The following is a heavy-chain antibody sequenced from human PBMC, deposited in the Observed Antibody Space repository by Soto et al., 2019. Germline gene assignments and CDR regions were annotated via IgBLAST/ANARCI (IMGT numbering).Heavy chain of an antibody. CDR1: GFTFSGYG. D-gene: IGHD6-19*01. J-gene: IGHJ4*02. V-gene: IGHV3-33*01. Sequence: QVQLVESGGGVVQPGRSLRLSCAASGFTFSGYGMHWVRQAPGQGLEWVAVIWYDPNKTYYADSVKGRFTISRDNSKNTLYLQMNSLTVEDTAVYYCAIDGQGSGRYFGEYWGQGTLVTVSS. CDR2: IWYDPNKT. CDR3: AIDGQGSGRYFGEY.